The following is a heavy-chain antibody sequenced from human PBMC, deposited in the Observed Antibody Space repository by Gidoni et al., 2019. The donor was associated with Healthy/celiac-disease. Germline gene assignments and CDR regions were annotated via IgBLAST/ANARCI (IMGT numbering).Heavy chain of an antibody. CDR2: IDQDGSEK. CDR1: GFTFSGYW. J-gene: IGHJ4*02. D-gene: IGHD5-18*01. Sequence: EVLLVDSGGGLVQPGGSLRLSGAASGFTFSGYWMTWVRQGPGKGLEWVANIDQDGSEKYYVDSVKGRFTISRDNAKISLYLQMNSLRAEDTAVYYCARKRGYTYGPLDYWGQGTLVTVSS. V-gene: IGHV3-7*01. CDR3: ARKRGYTYGPLDY.